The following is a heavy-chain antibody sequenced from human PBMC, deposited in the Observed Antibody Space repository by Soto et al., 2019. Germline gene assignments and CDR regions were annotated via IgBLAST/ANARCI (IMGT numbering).Heavy chain of an antibody. CDR2: IYYSGTT. Sequence: KPSETLSLTCTVSGGSISSSVYYWGWIRQPPGKGLEWIGSIYYSGTTYYNPSLKSRVTISVDTSKNQFSLKLSSVTAADTAVYYCARQYNNNWHAISDYWGQGTLVTVSS. CDR3: ARQYNNNWHAISDY. V-gene: IGHV4-39*01. J-gene: IGHJ4*02. D-gene: IGHD1-20*01. CDR1: GGSISSSVYY.